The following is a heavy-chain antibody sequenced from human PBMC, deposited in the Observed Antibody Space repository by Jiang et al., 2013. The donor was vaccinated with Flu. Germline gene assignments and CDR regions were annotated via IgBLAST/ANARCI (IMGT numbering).Heavy chain of an antibody. Sequence: FGDYAMSWVRQAPGKGLEWVGFIRSKAYGGTTEYAASVKGRFTISRDDSKSIAYLQMNSLKTEDTAVYYCTRSDYGDPFDYWGQGTLVTVSS. D-gene: IGHD4-17*01. J-gene: IGHJ4*02. CDR3: TRSDYGDPFDY. CDR1: FGDYA. CDR2: IRSKAYGGTT. V-gene: IGHV3-49*04.